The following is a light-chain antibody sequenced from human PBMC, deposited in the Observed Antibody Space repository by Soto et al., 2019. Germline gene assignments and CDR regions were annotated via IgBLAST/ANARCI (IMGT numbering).Light chain of an antibody. CDR1: QSVRRN. CDR3: QQYDSWPRT. V-gene: IGKV3-15*01. Sequence: PGERATLSCRASQSVRRNLAWYQHKPGQAPRLLIDGASTRATDIPARFSGGGSGTEFTLTISSLQSEDFAVYYCQQYDSWPRTFGQGTKVEVK. J-gene: IGKJ1*01. CDR2: GAS.